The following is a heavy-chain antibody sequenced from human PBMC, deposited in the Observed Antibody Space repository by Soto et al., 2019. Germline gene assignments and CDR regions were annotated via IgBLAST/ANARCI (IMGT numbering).Heavy chain of an antibody. CDR1: GGSISSGTYY. CDR2: THHSGSN. V-gene: IGHV4-31*03. Sequence: QVQLQESGPGLVKPSQTLSLTCTVSGGSISSGTYYWTWIRQHPGKGLEWIGYTHHSGSNHYNAYLKSRVTISVDTSKNQFSLKLSSVPAADTAVYYCASGRYCSGASCYGWFDPWGQGTLVTVSS. J-gene: IGHJ5*02. CDR3: ASGRYCSGASCYGWFDP. D-gene: IGHD2-15*01.